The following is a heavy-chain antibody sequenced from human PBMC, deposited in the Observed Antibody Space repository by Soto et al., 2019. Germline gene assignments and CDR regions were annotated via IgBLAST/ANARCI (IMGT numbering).Heavy chain of an antibody. V-gene: IGHV3-30-3*01. Sequence: PEGSLRLSCAASGFTFTSHAMNWVRQAPGKGLEWVAIISYDGSTKFYADSVKGRFTISRDNAKNTVYLHLNSLRGEDTAVYYCARAQSSTVITSTHFDPWGQGTPVTVSS. CDR1: GFTFTSHA. J-gene: IGHJ5*02. CDR2: ISYDGSTK. D-gene: IGHD4-17*01. CDR3: ARAQSSTVITSTHFDP.